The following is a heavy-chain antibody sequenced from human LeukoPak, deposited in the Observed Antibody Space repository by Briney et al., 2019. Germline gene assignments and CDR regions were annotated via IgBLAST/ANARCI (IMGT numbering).Heavy chain of an antibody. V-gene: IGHV1-8*01. CDR3: ASSYSVTYYYYYGMDV. Sequence: ASVKVSCKASGYTFTSYDISWVRQATGQGLEWMGWMNPNSGNTGYAQKFQGRVTMTRNTSISTAYMELSSLRSEDTAVYYCASSYSVTYYYYYGMDVWGQGTTVTVSS. J-gene: IGHJ6*02. D-gene: IGHD1-26*01. CDR2: MNPNSGNT. CDR1: GYTFTSYD.